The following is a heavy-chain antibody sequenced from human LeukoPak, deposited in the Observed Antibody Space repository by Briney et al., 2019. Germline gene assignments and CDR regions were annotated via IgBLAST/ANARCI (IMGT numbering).Heavy chain of an antibody. V-gene: IGHV1-69*05. Sequence: ASVKVSCKASGGTFSSYAISWVRQAPGQGLEWMGGIIPIFGTANYAQKFQGRVTITTDESTSTAYMELSSLRSEDTAVYYCAYTEVHSNPRTNYYYYYMDVWGKGTTVTVSS. CDR3: AYTEVHSNPRTNYYYYYMDV. CDR2: IIPIFGTA. J-gene: IGHJ6*03. D-gene: IGHD4-11*01. CDR1: GGTFSSYA.